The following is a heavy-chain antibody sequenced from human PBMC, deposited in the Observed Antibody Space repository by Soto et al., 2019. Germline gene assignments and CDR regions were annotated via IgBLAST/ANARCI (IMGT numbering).Heavy chain of an antibody. V-gene: IGHV4-4*02. CDR2: IHYSGDI. CDR3: VCNGYYSLEY. Sequence: QVQLQESGPGLVKPSGTLSLNCAVSGDSMASSDWRSWVRQAPGKGLEWIGEIHYSGDINYDPSLRSRVTISVDRSKNQFSLNLSSVTAADTAVYFCVCNGYYSLEYWGQGTLVIVSP. D-gene: IGHD3-22*01. CDR1: GDSMASSDW. J-gene: IGHJ4*02.